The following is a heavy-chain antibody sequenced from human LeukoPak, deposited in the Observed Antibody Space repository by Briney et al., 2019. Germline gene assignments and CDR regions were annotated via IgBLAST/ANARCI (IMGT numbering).Heavy chain of an antibody. V-gene: IGHV1-69*01. J-gene: IGHJ6*02. Sequence: ASVKVSCKASGGTFSSYAISWVRQAPGQGLEWMGGIIPIFGTANYAQKFQGRVTITADESTSTAYMELSSLRSEDTAVYYCARDNGYSSGWNYYYYYGMDVWGQGTTVTVSS. D-gene: IGHD6-19*01. CDR3: ARDNGYSSGWNYYYYYGMDV. CDR1: GGTFSSYA. CDR2: IIPIFGTA.